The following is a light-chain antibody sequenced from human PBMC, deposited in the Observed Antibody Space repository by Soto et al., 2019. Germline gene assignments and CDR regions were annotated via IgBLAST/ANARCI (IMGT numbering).Light chain of an antibody. J-gene: IGKJ2*01. V-gene: IGKV3-20*01. CDR3: HQYGSSPPHT. CDR2: GAS. Sequence: EIVLTQSPGTQSLSPGERATLSCRASQSVRSSNLAWYHQKPGQAPRLLIYGASSRATGIPDRFSGSGSGTDFTLTISRLEPEDFAVYYCHQYGSSPPHTFGQGTKLEIK. CDR1: QSVRSSN.